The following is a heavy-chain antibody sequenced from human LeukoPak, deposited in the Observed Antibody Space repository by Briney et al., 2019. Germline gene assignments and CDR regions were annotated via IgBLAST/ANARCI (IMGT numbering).Heavy chain of an antibody. Sequence: ASVKVSCKASGYTFTSYGISWVRQAPGQGLEWMGWISAYNGNTNYAQKLQGRVTMTTDTSTSTAYMELRSLRSDDTAVYYCATSPVIGVLWFGELMGAMRDWGQGTLVTVSS. D-gene: IGHD3-10*01. CDR3: ATSPVIGVLWFGELMGAMRD. CDR1: GYTFTSYG. J-gene: IGHJ4*02. V-gene: IGHV1-18*01. CDR2: ISAYNGNT.